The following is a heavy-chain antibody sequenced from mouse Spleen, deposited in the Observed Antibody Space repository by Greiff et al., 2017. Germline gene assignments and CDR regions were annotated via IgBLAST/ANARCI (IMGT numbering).Heavy chain of an antibody. V-gene: IGHV1-26*01. CDR2: INPNNGGT. Sequence: EVQVVESGPELVKPGASVKISCKASGYTFTDYYMNWVKQSHGKSLEWIGDINPNNGGTSYNQKFKGKATLTVDKSSSTAYMELRSLTSEDSAVYYCARLGGTGFAYWGQGTLVTVSA. CDR1: GYTFTDYY. J-gene: IGHJ3*01. CDR3: ARLGGTGFAY. D-gene: IGHD3-3*01.